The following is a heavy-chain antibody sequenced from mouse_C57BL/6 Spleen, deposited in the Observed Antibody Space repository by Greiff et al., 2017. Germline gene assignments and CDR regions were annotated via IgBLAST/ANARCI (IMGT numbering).Heavy chain of an antibody. V-gene: IGHV1-54*01. J-gene: IGHJ3*01. D-gene: IGHD1-1*01. CDR1: GYAFTNYL. Sequence: VKLQESGAELVRPGTSVKVSCKASGYAFTNYLIEWVKQRPGQGLEWIGVINPGSGGTNYNEKFKGKATLTADKSSSTAYMQLSSLTSEDSAVYFCARYYYGTRGFAYWGQGTLVTVSA. CDR2: INPGSGGT. CDR3: ARYYYGTRGFAY.